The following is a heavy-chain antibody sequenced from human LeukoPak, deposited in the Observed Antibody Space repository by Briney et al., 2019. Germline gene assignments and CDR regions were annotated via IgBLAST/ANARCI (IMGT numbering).Heavy chain of an antibody. CDR1: GGSISSSY. CDR3: ARTFSGGGYGAAFDY. CDR2: IYTDGST. D-gene: IGHD5-12*01. J-gene: IGHJ4*02. Sequence: SETLSLTCSVSGGSISSSYWNWIRQPAGKGLEWIGRIYTDGSTNYNPSLKSRVSVPADTSKNQFSLKLNSVTAADTAVYYCARTFSGGGYGAAFDYWGQGTLVTVSS. V-gene: IGHV4-4*07.